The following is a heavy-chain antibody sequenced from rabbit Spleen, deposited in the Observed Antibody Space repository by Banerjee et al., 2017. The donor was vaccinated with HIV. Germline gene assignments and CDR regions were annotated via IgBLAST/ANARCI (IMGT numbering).Heavy chain of an antibody. CDR2: IDTGSSGFT. V-gene: IGHV1S40*01. CDR1: GFSFTSGYD. Sequence: QSLEESGGGLVKPGASLTLTCTASGFSFTSGYDMCWVRQAPGKGLEWIACIDTGSSGFTYFASWAKGRFTCSKTSSTTVTLQMTSLTVADTATYFCARDSGSSFSSYGMDLWGPGTLVTVS. D-gene: IGHD8-1*01. J-gene: IGHJ6*01. CDR3: ARDSGSSFSSYGMDL.